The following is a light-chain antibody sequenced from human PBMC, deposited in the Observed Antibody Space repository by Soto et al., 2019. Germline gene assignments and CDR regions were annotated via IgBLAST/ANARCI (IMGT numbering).Light chain of an antibody. Sequence: EIVLTQSPGTLSLSPGGRATLSCRADQSVSNNFLAWYQQKPGQAPRLFIYGTSSRATGIPDRFSGSGSGTEFTLTISSLQSEDFAVYSCQQYNNWPLTFGGGTKVDI. CDR2: GTS. CDR1: QSVSNN. CDR3: QQYNNWPLT. V-gene: IGKV3D-15*01. J-gene: IGKJ4*01.